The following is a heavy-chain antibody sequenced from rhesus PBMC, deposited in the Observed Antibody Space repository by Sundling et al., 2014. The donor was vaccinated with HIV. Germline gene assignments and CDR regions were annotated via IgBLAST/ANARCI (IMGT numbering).Heavy chain of an antibody. CDR1: GASITGTYA. V-gene: IGHV4-173*01. CDR2: IFGSVGST. Sequence: QLHLQESGPGLVKPSETLSLTCGVSGASITGTYAWAWIRQSPGKGLEWVGHIFGSVGSTYYSPSLKSRVTISTDTSRNQFSLNLNSVTAADTAVYYCARKGGYCSGGVCFLNVNYGLDSWGQGVVVTVSS. J-gene: IGHJ6*01. D-gene: IGHD2-8*01. CDR3: ARKGGYCSGGVCFLNVNYGLDS.